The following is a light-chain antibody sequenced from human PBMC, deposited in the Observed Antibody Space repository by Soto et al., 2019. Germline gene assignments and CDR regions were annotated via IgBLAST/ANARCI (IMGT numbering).Light chain of an antibody. CDR3: QQYNISWT. Sequence: DIVMTQSPSTLSASPGERATLSCRASQSVSSYLAWYQQKPGQAPRLLIYDASTRARGIPARFRGSGWGTEFTLTIRSLECGDSAVYFCQQYNISWTFGQGTKVDI. J-gene: IGKJ1*01. CDR2: DAS. V-gene: IGKV3-15*01. CDR1: QSVSSY.